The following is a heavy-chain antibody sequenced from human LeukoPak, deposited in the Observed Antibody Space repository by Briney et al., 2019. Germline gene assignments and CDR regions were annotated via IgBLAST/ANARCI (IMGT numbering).Heavy chain of an antibody. V-gene: IGHV4-39*01. CDR1: GGSISSSNFY. D-gene: IGHD6-19*01. Sequence: PSETLSLTCTVSGGSISSSNFYWGWIRQPPGKGLEWIGSIYYSGSTYCNPSLKSRATISIDTSKNQFSLKLSSVTAADTALYYCARHVAVAANYDYWGQGSLVIVSS. J-gene: IGHJ4*02. CDR3: ARHVAVAANYDY. CDR2: IYYSGST.